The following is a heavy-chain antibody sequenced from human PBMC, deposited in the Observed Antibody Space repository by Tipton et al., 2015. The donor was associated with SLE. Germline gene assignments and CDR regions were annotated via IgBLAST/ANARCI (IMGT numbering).Heavy chain of an antibody. CDR2: IYSGGST. CDR3: ARELTPYYGMDV. D-gene: IGHD1-26*01. CDR1: GFTVSSNY. V-gene: IGHV3-66*02. J-gene: IGHJ6*02. Sequence: SLRLSCAASGFTVSSNYMSWVRQAPGKGLEWVSVIYSGGSTYYADSVKGRFTISRDNSKNTLYLQMNSLRAEDTAVYYCARELTPYYGMDVWGQGTTVTVSS.